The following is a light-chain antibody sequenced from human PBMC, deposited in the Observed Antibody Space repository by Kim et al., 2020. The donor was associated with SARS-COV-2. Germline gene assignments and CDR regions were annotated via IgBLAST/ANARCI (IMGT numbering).Light chain of an antibody. V-gene: IGLV1-44*01. J-gene: IGLJ2*01. CDR1: SSNIGSNT. CDR3: AAWDDSLYGVV. Sequence: QSVLTQPPSASGTPGQRVTISCSGSSSNIGSNTVNWYQQLPGTDPKLLIYSNNQRPSGVSDRFSGSKSGTSASLAISGLQSEDGADYYCAAWDDSLYGVVFGGGTQLTVL. CDR2: SNN.